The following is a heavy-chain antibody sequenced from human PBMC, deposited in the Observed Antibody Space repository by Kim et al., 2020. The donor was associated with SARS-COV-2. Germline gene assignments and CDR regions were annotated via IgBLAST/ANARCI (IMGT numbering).Heavy chain of an antibody. V-gene: IGHV3-73*01. CDR2: VISKTYTYAT. CDR3: ARYFRETGKVYYMDV. D-gene: IGHD1-1*01. CDR1: GFIISDST. Sequence: GGSLRLSCAASGFIISDSTMHWVRQASGKGLEWVGRVISKTYTYATAYAASVKGRFTISRDDSKNTAYLQMDSLKTEATAAYYCARYFRETGKVYYMDV. J-gene: IGHJ6*03.